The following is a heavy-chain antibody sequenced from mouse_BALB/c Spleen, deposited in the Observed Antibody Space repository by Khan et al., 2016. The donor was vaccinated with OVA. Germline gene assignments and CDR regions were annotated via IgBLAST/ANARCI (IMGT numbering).Heavy chain of an antibody. CDR2: IFPGTGTT. D-gene: IGHD2-1*01. CDR1: GYTFTNYW. V-gene: IGHV1S132*01. Sequence: QVQLQQSGAELVKPGASVKLSCKTSGYTFTNYWIQWVKQRPGQGLGWIGEIFPGTGTTYHNENFKAKATLTIDTSSSTAYMHLSSLTSEDSAVYFCARGYFGNYEFAYWGQGTLVTVSA. CDR3: ARGYFGNYEFAY. J-gene: IGHJ3*01.